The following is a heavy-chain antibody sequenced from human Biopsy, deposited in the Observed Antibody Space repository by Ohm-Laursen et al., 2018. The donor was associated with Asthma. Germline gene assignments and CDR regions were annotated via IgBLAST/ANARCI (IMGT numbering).Heavy chain of an antibody. CDR2: VSWNSRDI. V-gene: IGHV3-9*01. CDR3: TKDTGELGMSAFDV. CDR1: GFTFDDFA. J-gene: IGHJ3*01. Sequence: SLRLSCAASGFTFDDFAMHWVRQAPGKGLEWVASVSWNSRDIAYADSVRGRFAISRDNAKNSLYLQMNSLRVEDTAFYHCTKDTGELGMSAFDVWGQGTKVTVSS. D-gene: IGHD7-27*01.